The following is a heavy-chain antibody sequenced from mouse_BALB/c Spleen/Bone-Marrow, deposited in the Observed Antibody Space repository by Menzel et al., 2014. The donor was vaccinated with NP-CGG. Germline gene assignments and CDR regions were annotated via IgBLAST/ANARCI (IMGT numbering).Heavy chain of an antibody. J-gene: IGHJ4*01. CDR1: GFNIKDTY. Sequence: EVQGVESGAELVKPGASVKLSCTASGFNIKDTYMHWVKQRPEQGLEWIVGIDPANGNTKYDPKFQGKATITADTSSNTAYLQLSSLTSEDTAVYYCARYYYAVDYWGQGTSVTVSS. CDR2: IDPANGNT. CDR3: ARYYYAVDY. V-gene: IGHV14-3*02.